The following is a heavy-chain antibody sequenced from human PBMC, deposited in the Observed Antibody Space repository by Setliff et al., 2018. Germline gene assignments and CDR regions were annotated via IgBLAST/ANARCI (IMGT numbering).Heavy chain of an antibody. V-gene: IGHV3-11*05. J-gene: IGHJ5*01. D-gene: IGHD2-21*02. CDR1: GFIFSNYF. CDR2: VTTTGGFT. Sequence: GGSLRLSCEGSGFIFSNYFMSWFRQAPGKGLEWLSYVTTTGGFTKEADSVRGRFSVSRDNSKNTIYLQMNSLRAEDTAKYYCAKDPNGDFVGAFDSWGRGTLVTVSS. CDR3: AKDPNGDFVGAFDS.